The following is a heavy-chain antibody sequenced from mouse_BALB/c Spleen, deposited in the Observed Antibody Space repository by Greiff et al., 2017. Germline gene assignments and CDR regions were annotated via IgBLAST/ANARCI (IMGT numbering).Heavy chain of an antibody. V-gene: IGHV5-9-4*01. CDR3: ARGEFAY. J-gene: IGHJ3*01. CDR2: ISSGGSYT. CDR1: GFTFSSYA. Sequence: EVKLVESGGGLVKPGGSLKLSCAASGFTFSSYAMSWVRQSPEKRLEWVAEISSGGSYTYYPDTVTGRFTISRDNAKNTLYLEMSSLRSEDTAMYYCARGEFAYWGQGTLVTVSA.